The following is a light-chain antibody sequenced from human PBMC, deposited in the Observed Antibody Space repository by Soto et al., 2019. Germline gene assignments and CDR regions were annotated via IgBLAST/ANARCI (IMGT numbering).Light chain of an antibody. Sequence: QSVLTQPPSVSGAPGQRVTISCTGSSSNIGAGYDVHWYQQLPGTAPKLLIYGNSNRPSGVPDRFAGSKSGTSAYLAITGLQAEDDAYYCCQSYDSSLGGSRVFGTGTKLTVL. J-gene: IGLJ1*01. V-gene: IGLV1-40*01. CDR3: QSYDSSLGGSRV. CDR2: GNS. CDR1: SSNIGAGYD.